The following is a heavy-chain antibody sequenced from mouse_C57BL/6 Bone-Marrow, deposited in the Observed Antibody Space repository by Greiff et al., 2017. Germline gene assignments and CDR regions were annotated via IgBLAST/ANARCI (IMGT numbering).Heavy chain of an antibody. J-gene: IGHJ1*03. CDR2: IYPGSGST. V-gene: IGHV1-55*01. CDR1: GYTFTSYW. D-gene: IGHD2-5*01. Sequence: QVQLQQPGAELVKPGASVQMSCKASGYTFTSYWITWVKQRPGQGLAWIGDIYPGSGSTNYNEKFKSKAKLTVDTYSSTAYMQLRSLTSEDSAVYYCARPYYSNYWHFDVWGTGTTVTVSS. CDR3: ARPYYSNYWHFDV.